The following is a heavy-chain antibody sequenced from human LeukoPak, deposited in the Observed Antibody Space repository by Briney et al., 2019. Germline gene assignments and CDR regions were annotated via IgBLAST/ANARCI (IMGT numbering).Heavy chain of an antibody. Sequence: PSETLSLTCSVSGDSISSNYWSWMRQPPGKGLEWIGSIYYSGSTYYNPSLKSRVTISVDTSKNQFSLKLSSVTAADTAVYYCARCPSSGWYLEYWYFDLWGRGTLVTVSS. CDR2: IYYSGST. CDR3: ARCPSSGWYLEYWYFDL. V-gene: IGHV4-39*01. D-gene: IGHD6-19*01. J-gene: IGHJ2*01. CDR1: GDSISSNY.